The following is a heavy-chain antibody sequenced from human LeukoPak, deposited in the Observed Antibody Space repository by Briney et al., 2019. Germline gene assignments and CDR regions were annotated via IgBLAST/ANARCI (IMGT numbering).Heavy chain of an antibody. CDR2: IRYDGNNK. Sequence: GGSLRLSCAASEFTFSIYGMHWVRQAPGKGLEWVAFIRYDGNNKYYADSVKGRFTISRDNSKNTLYLQVNNLRPEDTAVYYCAGGSGSPDYWGQGTLVTVSS. D-gene: IGHD3-10*01. CDR1: EFTFSIYG. J-gene: IGHJ4*02. V-gene: IGHV3-30*02. CDR3: AGGSGSPDY.